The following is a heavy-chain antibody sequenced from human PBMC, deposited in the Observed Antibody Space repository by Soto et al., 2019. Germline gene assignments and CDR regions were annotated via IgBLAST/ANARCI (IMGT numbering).Heavy chain of an antibody. CDR2: ISAYNGNT. D-gene: IGHD3-16*01. J-gene: IGHJ6*02. Sequence: AASVKVSCKASGYTFTSYGISWVRQAPGQGLEWMGWISAYNGNTNYAQNLQGRLTLTTDTSTTTAYMELRSLRSNDTAIYYCAMVDVYVTPSPQDVWGQGTTVTVSS. V-gene: IGHV1-18*01. CDR1: GYTFTSYG. CDR3: AMVDVYVTPSPQDV.